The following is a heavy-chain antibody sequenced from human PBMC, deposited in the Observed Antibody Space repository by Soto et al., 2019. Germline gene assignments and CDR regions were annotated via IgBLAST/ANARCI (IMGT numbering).Heavy chain of an antibody. J-gene: IGHJ4*02. Sequence: QVQLQESGPGLVEPSQTLSLTCTVSGGSISNPNYYWSWIRQHPGKGLEWIGYIYYSGNTYYSPSLKSQLTISVDTAKNHSSLKVNSVTAADTAVYYCAGDDGSGKMDYWGQGTLVTVSS. D-gene: IGHD3-10*01. CDR1: GGSISNPNYY. V-gene: IGHV4-31*01. CDR2: IYYSGNT. CDR3: AGDDGSGKMDY.